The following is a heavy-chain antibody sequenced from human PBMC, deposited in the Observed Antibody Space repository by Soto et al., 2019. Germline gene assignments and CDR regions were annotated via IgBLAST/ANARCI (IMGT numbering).Heavy chain of an antibody. V-gene: IGHV3-23*01. J-gene: IGHJ4*02. D-gene: IGHD1-1*01. CDR3: VRDLYRSATMPCLDH. Sequence: GGSLRLSCEASGFTFINYAMSWVRQSPGKGLEWVSSISDTGGDSYYADSMDGRFTVSRDNSKNILYLQINSLRAEDTAIYYCVRDLYRSATMPCLDHWGQGALVTVSS. CDR2: ISDTGGDS. CDR1: GFTFINYA.